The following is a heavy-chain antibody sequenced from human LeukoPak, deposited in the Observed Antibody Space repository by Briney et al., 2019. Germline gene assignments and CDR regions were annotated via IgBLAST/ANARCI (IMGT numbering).Heavy chain of an antibody. D-gene: IGHD6-19*01. J-gene: IGHJ6*02. Sequence: ASVKVSCEASGYTLTSYGINWMRQAPGQGLEWMGWISTQSGNTNYAQKVQGRLTLTTDRSTNTAYMELRSLRSDDTAVYYCATVVAVAGVFRKERSYYYGMDVWGQGTTVTVSS. CDR1: GYTLTSYG. CDR2: ISTQSGNT. V-gene: IGHV1-18*01. CDR3: ATVVAVAGVFRKERSYYYGMDV.